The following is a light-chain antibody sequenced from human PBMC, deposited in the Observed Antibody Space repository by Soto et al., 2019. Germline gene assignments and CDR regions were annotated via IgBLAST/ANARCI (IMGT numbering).Light chain of an antibody. CDR3: AAWDDSLSGSVV. CDR2: GIN. CDR1: SSNIGRNT. V-gene: IGLV1-44*01. Sequence: QSVLTQSPSASGTPGQRVTISCSGSSSNIGRNTVSWYQRLPGTAPKLLIYGINKRPSGVPDRFSGSTSGTSASLAISGLQSDDEAIYYCAAWDDSLSGSVVFGGGTQLTVL. J-gene: IGLJ2*01.